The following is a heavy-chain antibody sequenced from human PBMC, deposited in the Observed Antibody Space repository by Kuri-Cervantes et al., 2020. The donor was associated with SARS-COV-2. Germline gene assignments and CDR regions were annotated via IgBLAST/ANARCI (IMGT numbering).Heavy chain of an antibody. CDR2: INHSGST. J-gene: IGHJ4*02. CDR3: ARMGSGSKLFDY. D-gene: IGHD3-10*01. Sequence: GSLRLSCAVYGGSFSGYYWSWIRQPPGKGLEWIGEINHSGSTNYNPSLKSRVTISVDTSKNQFSLKLSSVTAADTAVYYCARMGSGSKLFDYWGQGTLVTVSS. V-gene: IGHV4-34*01. CDR1: GGSFSGYY.